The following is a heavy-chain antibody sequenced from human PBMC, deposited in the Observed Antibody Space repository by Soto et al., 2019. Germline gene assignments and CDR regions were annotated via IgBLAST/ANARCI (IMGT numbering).Heavy chain of an antibody. CDR3: AGWIQLQQYYYYGMDV. J-gene: IGHJ6*02. D-gene: IGHD5-18*01. CDR1: GGSISSSNW. V-gene: IGHV4-4*02. CDR2: IYHSGST. Sequence: QVQLQESGPGLVKPSGTLSLTCAVSGGSISSSNWWSWVRQPPGKGLEWIGEIYHSGSTNYNPPLKSRVTISVDKSKDQFSLKLSSVTAADTAVYYCAGWIQLQQYYYYGMDVWGQGTTVTVSS.